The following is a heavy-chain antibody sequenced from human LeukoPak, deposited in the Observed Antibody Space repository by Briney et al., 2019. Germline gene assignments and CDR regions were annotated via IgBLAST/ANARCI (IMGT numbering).Heavy chain of an antibody. CDR1: GFTFSSYW. CDR3: AREGNSGYDYYFDY. CDR2: IKQDGSEK. V-gene: IGHV3-7*03. D-gene: IGHD5-12*01. J-gene: IGHJ4*02. Sequence: PGGSLRLSCAASGFTFSSYWMSWVRQAPEKGLEWVANIKQDGSEKYYVDSVKGRFTISRDNAKNSLYLQMNSLRAEDTAVYYCAREGNSGYDYYFDYWGQGTLVTVSS.